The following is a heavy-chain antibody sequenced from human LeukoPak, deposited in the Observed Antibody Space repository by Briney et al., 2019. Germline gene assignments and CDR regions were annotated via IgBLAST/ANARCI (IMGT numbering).Heavy chain of an antibody. V-gene: IGHV4-59*08. CDR2: IYHSGST. J-gene: IGHJ4*02. CDR3: ASSAAGQWGFDY. Sequence: PSETLSLTCTVSGGSISSYYWSWIRQPPGKGLEWIGSIYHSGSTYYNPSLKSRVTISVDTSKNQFSLKLSSVTAADTAVYFCASSAAGQWGFDYWGQGTLVTVSS. D-gene: IGHD6-13*01. CDR1: GGSISSYY.